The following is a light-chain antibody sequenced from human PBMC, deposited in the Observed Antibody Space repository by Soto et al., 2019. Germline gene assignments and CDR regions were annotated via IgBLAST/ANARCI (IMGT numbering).Light chain of an antibody. V-gene: IGKV3-15*01. CDR2: SAS. Sequence: EVVMKQSPTTLSVSPGERVTLPCRASQSVSTNLAWYQQKPGQSPRLLIYSASPRGSGIPARFSGSGSGKDFTLTISSLQSEDFAVYYCQQDNDWPPLQFGVGNQVEVK. CDR1: QSVSTN. CDR3: QQDNDWPPLQ. J-gene: IGKJ1*01.